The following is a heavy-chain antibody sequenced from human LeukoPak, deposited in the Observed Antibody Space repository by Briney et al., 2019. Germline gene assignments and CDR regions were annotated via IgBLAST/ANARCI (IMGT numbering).Heavy chain of an antibody. D-gene: IGHD6-13*01. CDR3: ARAIAAAGTPEYAFDI. J-gene: IGHJ3*02. CDR1: GYTFTGYY. V-gene: IGHV1-2*02. Sequence: ASVKVSCKASGYTFTGYYLHWVRQAPGQGLEWIGWINPNSGGTNYAQKFQGRVTMTGDTSISTAYMELSRLRSDDTAVYYCARAIAAAGTPEYAFDIWGQGTMVTVSS. CDR2: INPNSGGT.